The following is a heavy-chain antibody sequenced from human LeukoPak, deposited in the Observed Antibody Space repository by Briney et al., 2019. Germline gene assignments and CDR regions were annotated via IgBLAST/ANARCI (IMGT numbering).Heavy chain of an antibody. Sequence: SETLSLTCTVSGGPLSSSSYYWGWIRQPPGKGLEWIGSIYYSGSTYYNPSLKSRVTISVDQSKNQFSLKLSSVTAADTAVYYCARTRGSYSRWFDPWGQGTLVTVSS. CDR2: IYYSGST. CDR1: GGPLSSSSYY. CDR3: ARTRGSYSRWFDP. V-gene: IGHV4-39*01. J-gene: IGHJ5*02. D-gene: IGHD1-26*01.